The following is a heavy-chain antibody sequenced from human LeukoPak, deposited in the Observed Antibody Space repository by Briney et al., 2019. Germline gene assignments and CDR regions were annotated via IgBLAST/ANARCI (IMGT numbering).Heavy chain of an antibody. Sequence: TSETLSLTCSVSGDSISYFYWSWIRQAAGKGLEWIGRISSSGSTDYNASLKSRVTMSVDTSKNQLSLKVISVTAADTAVYYCARGLAVAGTGLVHYYMDVWGKGTTVTISS. CDR3: ARGLAVAGTGLVHYYMDV. CDR1: GDSISYFY. J-gene: IGHJ6*03. CDR2: ISSSGST. V-gene: IGHV4-4*07. D-gene: IGHD6-19*01.